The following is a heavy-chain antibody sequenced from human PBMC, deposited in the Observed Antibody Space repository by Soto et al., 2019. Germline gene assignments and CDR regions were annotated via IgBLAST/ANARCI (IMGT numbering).Heavy chain of an antibody. V-gene: IGHV3-33*01. D-gene: IGHD2-8*01. CDR1: GFTFSSYG. CDR2: IWYDGSNK. Sequence: GGSLRLSCAASGFTFSSYGMHWVRQAPGKGLEWVAVIWYDGSNKYYADSVKGRFTISRDNSKNTLYLQMNSLRAEDTAVYYCARGRTMVWPYGGDAFDIWGQGTMVTVSS. CDR3: ARGRTMVWPYGGDAFDI. J-gene: IGHJ3*02.